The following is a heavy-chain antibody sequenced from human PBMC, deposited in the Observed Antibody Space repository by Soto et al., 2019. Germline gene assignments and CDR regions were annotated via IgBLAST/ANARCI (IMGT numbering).Heavy chain of an antibody. Sequence: EVQLMESGGGLVHPGESLKLSCVVPGLSLSGYALSWVRQAPGKGLEWVSAVSGSGGTTYYAGSVKARFTIPRDNSKNTLYLQMNGLRVEDTAKYFCAKDGRRVGPTLNWLDSWGQGTQVTVTS. CDR2: VSGSGGTT. CDR1: GLSLSGYA. J-gene: IGHJ5*01. V-gene: IGHV3-23*01. CDR3: AKDGRRVGPTLNWLDS. D-gene: IGHD1-26*01.